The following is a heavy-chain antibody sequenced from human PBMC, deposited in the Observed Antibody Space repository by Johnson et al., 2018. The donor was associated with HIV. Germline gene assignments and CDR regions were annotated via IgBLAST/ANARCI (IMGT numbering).Heavy chain of an antibody. Sequence: VQLVESGGGLVQPGGSLRLSCAASGFTFSSYDMHWVRQATGKGLEWVSAIGTAGDTYYPGSVKGRFTISRENAKNSLYLQMNSLRAEDTAVYYCASFSRPRAYDYALGSDAFDMWGQGTMVTVSS. CDR3: ASFSRPRAYDYALGSDAFDM. D-gene: IGHD3-16*01. V-gene: IGHV3-13*01. CDR2: IGTAGDT. CDR1: GFTFSSYD. J-gene: IGHJ3*02.